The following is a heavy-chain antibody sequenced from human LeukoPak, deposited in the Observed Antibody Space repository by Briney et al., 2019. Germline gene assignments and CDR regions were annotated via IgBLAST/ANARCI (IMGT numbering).Heavy chain of an antibody. D-gene: IGHD2-2*01. J-gene: IGHJ3*02. CDR3: AREGGCSSTSCYDYAFDI. CDR1: GDSVSSITAA. V-gene: IGHV6-1*01. CDR2: TYYRSKWYN. Sequence: SQTLSLTCAISGDSVSSITAAWNWIRQSPSRGLEWLGRTYYRSKWYNDYAASVRSRITISPDTSKNQFSLQLSSVTAADTAVYYCAREGGCSSTSCYDYAFDIWGQGTMVTVSS.